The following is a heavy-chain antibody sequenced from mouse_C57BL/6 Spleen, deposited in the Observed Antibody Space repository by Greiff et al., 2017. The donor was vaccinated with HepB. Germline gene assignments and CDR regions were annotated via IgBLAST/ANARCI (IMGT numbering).Heavy chain of an antibody. D-gene: IGHD1-1*01. CDR3: ARITTVVANLDY. CDR1: GYTFTSYW. J-gene: IGHJ4*01. CDR2: IHPNSGST. V-gene: IGHV1-64*01. Sequence: VQLQQPGAELVKPGASVKLSCKASGYTFTSYWMHWVKQRPGQGLEWIGMIHPNSGSTNYNEKFKSKATLTVDKSSSTAYMQLSSLTSEDSAVYYCARITTVVANLDYWGQGTSVTVSS.